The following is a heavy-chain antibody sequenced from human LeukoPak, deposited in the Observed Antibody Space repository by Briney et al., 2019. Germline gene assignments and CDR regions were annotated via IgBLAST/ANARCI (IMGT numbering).Heavy chain of an antibody. CDR1: GYTFTGYY. V-gene: IGHV1-2*02. CDR2: INPNSGGT. J-gene: IGHJ4*02. D-gene: IGHD3-22*01. Sequence: GASVKVSCKASGYTFTGYYMHWVRQAPGQGLEWMGWINPNSGGTNYAQKFQGRVTMTRDTSISTAFMELSRLRSDDTAVYYCAWVKTMIVVVRLFDYWGQGTLVTVSS. CDR3: AWVKTMIVVVRLFDY.